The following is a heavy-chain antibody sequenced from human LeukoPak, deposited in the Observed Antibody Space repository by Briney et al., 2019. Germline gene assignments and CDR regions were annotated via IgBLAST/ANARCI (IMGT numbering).Heavy chain of an antibody. CDR3: ARPRASSPGNWFDS. Sequence: ASVKVTCKASGGTFISYAISWVRQAPGQGLEWMGGIIPIFGTANYAQKFQGRVTITRDTSANIVYVELSSLISEDTAVYYCARPRASSPGNWFDSWGQGTLVTVSS. D-gene: IGHD6-13*01. CDR2: IIPIFGTA. CDR1: GGTFISYA. J-gene: IGHJ5*01. V-gene: IGHV1-69*05.